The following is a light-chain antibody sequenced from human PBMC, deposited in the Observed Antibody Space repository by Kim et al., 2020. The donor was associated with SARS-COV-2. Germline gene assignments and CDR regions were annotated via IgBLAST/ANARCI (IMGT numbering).Light chain of an antibody. V-gene: IGKV1-39*01. CDR3: QQSYNTPLT. Sequence: ASVGDRVTITCRASQRITSYLNWYQQKPGKAPNLLIYATSNLQSGVPSRFGGSGSGTDFTLTITSLQPEDSATYYCQQSYNTPLTFGGGTKVDIK. CDR1: QRITSY. J-gene: IGKJ4*01. CDR2: ATS.